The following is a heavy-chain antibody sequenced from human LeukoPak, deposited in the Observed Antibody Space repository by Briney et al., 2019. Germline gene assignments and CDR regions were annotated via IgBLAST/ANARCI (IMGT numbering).Heavy chain of an antibody. D-gene: IGHD3-3*01. J-gene: IGHJ4*02. Sequence: PGGSLRLSCAASGFTFSDYYMSWIRPAPGKGLEWVSYISSSGSTIYYADSVKGRFTISRDNAKNSLYLQMNSLRAEDTAVYYCASMYYDFWSGYSDLDYWGQGTLVTVSS. CDR1: GFTFSDYY. CDR2: ISSSGSTI. V-gene: IGHV3-11*04. CDR3: ASMYYDFWSGYSDLDY.